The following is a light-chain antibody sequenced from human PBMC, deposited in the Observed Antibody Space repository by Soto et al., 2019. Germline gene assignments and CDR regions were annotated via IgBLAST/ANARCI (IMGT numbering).Light chain of an antibody. J-gene: IGKJ1*01. CDR1: QTISSW. V-gene: IGKV1-5*03. Sequence: DITLTHSHSTLSGSVLERLTLXLLASQTISSWLAWYQQKPGKAPKLLIYKASTLKSGVPSRFSGSGSGTEFTLTISSLQPDDFATYYCQHYNSYSEAFGQGTKVDIK. CDR3: QHYNSYSEA. CDR2: KAS.